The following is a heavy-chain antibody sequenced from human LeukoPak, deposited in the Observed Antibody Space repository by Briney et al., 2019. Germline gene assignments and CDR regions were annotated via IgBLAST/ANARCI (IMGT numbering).Heavy chain of an antibody. CDR1: GGSFSGYY. J-gene: IGHJ4*02. D-gene: IGHD5-12*01. V-gene: IGHV4-34*01. CDR2: INHSGST. CDR3: ARGLTGYEY. Sequence: KPSETLSLTCAVYGGSFSGYYWSWIRRPPGKGLEWIGEINHSGSTNYNPSLKSRVTISVDTSKNQFSLKLSSVTAADTAVYYCARGLTGYEYWGQGTLVTVSS.